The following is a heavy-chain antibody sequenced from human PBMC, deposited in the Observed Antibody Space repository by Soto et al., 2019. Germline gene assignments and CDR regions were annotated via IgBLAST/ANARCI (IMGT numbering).Heavy chain of an antibody. V-gene: IGHV1-69*02. CDR2: IIPILGIA. CDR3: ARGHDSSGYYLFSHYYYGMDV. Sequence: SVNVSCKTSGGTFSIYTISWVRQAPRQGLEWMGRIIPILGIANYAQKLQGRVTMTTDTSTSTAYMELRSLRSDDTAVYYCARGHDSSGYYLFSHYYYGMDVWGQGTTVTVS. D-gene: IGHD3-22*01. CDR1: GGTFSIYT. J-gene: IGHJ6*02.